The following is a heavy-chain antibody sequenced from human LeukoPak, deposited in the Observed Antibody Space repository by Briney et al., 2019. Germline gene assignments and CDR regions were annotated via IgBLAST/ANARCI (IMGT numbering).Heavy chain of an antibody. CDR2: NRGKPYGGTA. CDR1: GFTFGDYD. CDR3: ALGSIKAVRYVFDI. Sequence: GRCLRLSCTASGFTFGDYDMTWVRPAPGKGLGWVLLNRGKPYGGTAEYAASVKGRFTISRDDSKIVAYRQMKSLKTEDTAVYYCALGSIKAVRYVFDIWGQGTMVTVSS. D-gene: IGHD6-13*01. V-gene: IGHV3-49*04. J-gene: IGHJ3*02.